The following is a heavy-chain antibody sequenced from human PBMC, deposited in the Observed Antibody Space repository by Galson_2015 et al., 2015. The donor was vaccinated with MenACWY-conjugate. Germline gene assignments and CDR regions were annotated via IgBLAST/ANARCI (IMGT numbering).Heavy chain of an antibody. J-gene: IGHJ3*02. Sequence: LSLTCTVSGGSISSYYWSWIRQPPGKGLEWIGYIYYSGSTNYNPSLKSRVTISVDTSKNQFSLKLSSVTAADTAVYYCARHGVYGGIHVDAFDIWGQGTMVTVSS. CDR1: GGSISSYY. V-gene: IGHV4-59*08. CDR2: IYYSGST. CDR3: ARHGVYGGIHVDAFDI. D-gene: IGHD4-23*01.